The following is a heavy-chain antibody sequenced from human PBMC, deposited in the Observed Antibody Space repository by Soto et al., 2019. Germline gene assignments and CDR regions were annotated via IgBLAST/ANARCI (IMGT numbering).Heavy chain of an antibody. Sequence: QVQLVESGGGVVQPGRSLRLSCSASGFTFSTYGMHWVRQAPGKGLEWVAFIKSDGSDEYHADSVKGRFTISRDNSKNTLYLQMNSLRADDTAVYYCARESQYRPFGAFDIWGQGTEATVSS. J-gene: IGHJ3*02. D-gene: IGHD3-10*01. CDR2: IKSDGSDE. V-gene: IGHV3-33*05. CDR3: ARESQYRPFGAFDI. CDR1: GFTFSTYG.